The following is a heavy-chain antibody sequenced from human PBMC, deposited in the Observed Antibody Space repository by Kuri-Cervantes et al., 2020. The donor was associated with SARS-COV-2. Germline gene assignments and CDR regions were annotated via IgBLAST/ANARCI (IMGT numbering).Heavy chain of an antibody. CDR1: GFTFSDYY. D-gene: IGHD6-19*01. Sequence: GRSLRLSCAASGFTFSDYYMSWIRQAPGQRLEWMGWINAGNGNTRYSQKFQGRVTITRDTSASTAYMELSSSTSEDTAVYYCARADSGLMNWFDPWGQGTLVTVSS. CDR2: INAGNGNT. J-gene: IGHJ5*02. V-gene: IGHV1/OR15-3*02. CDR3: ARADSGLMNWFDP.